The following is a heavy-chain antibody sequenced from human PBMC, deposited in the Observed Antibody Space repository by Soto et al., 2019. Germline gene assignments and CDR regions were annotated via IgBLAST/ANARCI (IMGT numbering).Heavy chain of an antibody. J-gene: IGHJ4*02. V-gene: IGHV1-8*01. CDR1: GYTFTSYD. CDR2: MNPNSGNT. D-gene: IGHD2-15*01. CDR3: ARYLYCSGGSCDDY. Sequence: RASVKVSCKASGYTFTSYDINWVRQATGQGLEWMGWMNPNSGNTGYAQKFQGRVTMTRNTSISTAYMELSSLRSEDTAVYYCARYLYCSGGSCDDYWGQGTLVTVSS.